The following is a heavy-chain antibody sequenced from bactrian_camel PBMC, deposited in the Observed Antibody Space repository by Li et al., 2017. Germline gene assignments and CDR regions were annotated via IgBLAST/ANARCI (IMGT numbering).Heavy chain of an antibody. CDR1: KYTGSRQC. J-gene: IGHJ4*01. Sequence: HVQLVESGGGSVEAGGSLRLSCESSKYTGSRQCMGWFRQAPGKVREGVAFFRISPTGPRPNLADSVKGRFTISRNSAQKTMTLQMNRLTPEDTGKYYCAASGAVPCGLDPRQYHYWGQGTQVTVS. D-gene: IGHD2*01. V-gene: IGHV3S68*01. CDR3: AASGAVPCGLDPRQYHY. CDR2: ISPTGPRP.